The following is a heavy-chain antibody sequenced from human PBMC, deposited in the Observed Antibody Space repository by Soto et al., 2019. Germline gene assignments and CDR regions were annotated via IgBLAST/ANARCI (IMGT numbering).Heavy chain of an antibody. CDR2: INHSGST. J-gene: IGHJ4*02. D-gene: IGHD3-10*01. V-gene: IGHV4-34*01. CDR3: ARAFLRAYYYGSGTPDY. Sequence: TLPLTCAVSGGSFSGYYWSWIRQPPGKGLEWIGEINHSGSTNYNPSLKSRVTISVDTSKNQLSLKLSSVTAADTAVYYCARAFLRAYYYGSGTPDYWGQGTLVTVSS. CDR1: GGSFSGYY.